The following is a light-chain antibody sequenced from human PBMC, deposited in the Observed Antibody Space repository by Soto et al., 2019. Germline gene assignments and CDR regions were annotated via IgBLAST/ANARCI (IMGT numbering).Light chain of an antibody. V-gene: IGLV2-23*01. J-gene: IGLJ3*02. CDR1: SSDVGSYNL. Sequence: QSALTQPASVSGSPGQSITISCTGTSSDVGSYNLVSWYQHHPGKAPKLMIYEGSKRPSGVSNRFSGSKSGNTASLTISGLQAEDEADYYCCSYAGSSTLFGGGTKPTVL. CDR3: CSYAGSSTL. CDR2: EGS.